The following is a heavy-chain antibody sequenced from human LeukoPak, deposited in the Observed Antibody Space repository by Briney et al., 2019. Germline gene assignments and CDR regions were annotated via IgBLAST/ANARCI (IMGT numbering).Heavy chain of an antibody. V-gene: IGHV5-51*01. J-gene: IGHJ4*02. CDR1: GYSFTSYW. CDR2: IYPGDSDT. CDR3: ARAQGYYYDSSGYYFDS. Sequence: GESLKISCKGSGYSFTSYWIGWVRQMPGKGLEWMGIIYPGDSDTRYSPSFQGQVTISADKSISTAYLQWSSLKASDTAMYYCARAQGYYYDSSGYYFDSWGQGTLVTVSS. D-gene: IGHD3-22*01.